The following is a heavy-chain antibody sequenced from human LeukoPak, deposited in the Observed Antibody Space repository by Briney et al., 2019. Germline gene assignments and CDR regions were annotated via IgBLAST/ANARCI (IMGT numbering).Heavy chain of an antibody. CDR3: ARGSGGAAARNYYYYMDV. CDR1: GYTFTSYD. CDR2: MNPNSGNT. V-gene: IGHV1-8*01. D-gene: IGHD2-2*01. J-gene: IGHJ6*03. Sequence: GASVKVPCKASGYTFTSYDINWVRQATGQGLEWMGWMNPNSGNTGYAQKFQGRVTMTRNTSISTAYMELSSLRSEDTAVYYCARGSGGAAARNYYYYMDVWGKGTTVTVSS.